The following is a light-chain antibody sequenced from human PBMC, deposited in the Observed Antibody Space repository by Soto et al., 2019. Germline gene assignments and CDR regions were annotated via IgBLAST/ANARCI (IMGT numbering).Light chain of an antibody. Sequence: EIVMTQSPATLSVSPGERATFSCRASQSVSSNLAWYQQKPGQPPRLLIYGASISATGIPARFSGSGSGTEFTLTISSMQSEDFAVYYCQHYNNWPPWTFGQGTKVDIK. CDR2: GAS. V-gene: IGKV3-15*01. J-gene: IGKJ1*01. CDR1: QSVSSN. CDR3: QHYNNWPPWT.